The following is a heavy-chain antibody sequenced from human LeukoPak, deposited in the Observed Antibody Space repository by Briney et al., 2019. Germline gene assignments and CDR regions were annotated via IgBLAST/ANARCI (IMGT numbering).Heavy chain of an antibody. CDR3: ARHDEVYLRGFDY. V-gene: IGHV1-46*01. CDR1: GYTFTSYY. D-gene: IGHD1-14*01. CDR2: IYPHSDTT. Sequence: GASVKVSCKTSGYTFTSYYVHWVRQAPGQGLEYMGVIYPHSDTTSYAQKLQGRVTMTTDTSTSTAYMELRSLRSDDTAVYYCARHDEVYLRGFDYWGQGTLVTVSS. J-gene: IGHJ4*02.